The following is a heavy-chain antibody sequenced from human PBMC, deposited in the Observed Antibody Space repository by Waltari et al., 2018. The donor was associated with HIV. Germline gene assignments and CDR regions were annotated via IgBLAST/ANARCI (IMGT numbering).Heavy chain of an antibody. CDR1: GYTFTSYY. CDR3: ARDLADAFTKYYYYGMDV. J-gene: IGHJ6*02. CDR2: INPSGSST. Sequence: QVQLVQSGAEVKKPGASVKVSCKASGYTFTSYYMHWVRQAPGQGLEWMGIINPSGSSTSYAQKFQGRVTMTRDTSTSTVYMELSSLRSEDTAVYYCARDLADAFTKYYYYGMDVWGQGTTVTVSS. V-gene: IGHV1-46*03. D-gene: IGHD2-8*01.